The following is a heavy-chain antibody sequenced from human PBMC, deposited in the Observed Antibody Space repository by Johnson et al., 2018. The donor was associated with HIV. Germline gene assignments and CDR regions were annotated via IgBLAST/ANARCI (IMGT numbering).Heavy chain of an antibody. CDR2: IQYDESDK. CDR1: GFTFSSYG. Sequence: VQLVESGGGVVQPGGSLRLSCVASGFTFSSYGMHWVRQAPGKGLEWGAFIQYDESDKYYADSVKGRFTISRDNAKNSLYLQMNSLRAEDTAVYYCARAAPNAFDIWGQGTMVTVSS. J-gene: IGHJ3*02. D-gene: IGHD6-6*01. CDR3: ARAAPNAFDI. V-gene: IGHV3-30*02.